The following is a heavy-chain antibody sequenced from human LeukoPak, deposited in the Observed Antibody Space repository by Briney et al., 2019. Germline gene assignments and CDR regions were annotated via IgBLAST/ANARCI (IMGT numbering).Heavy chain of an antibody. CDR2: ISGSGGNT. CDR3: AREGYCTSTSCYAGIDY. J-gene: IGHJ4*02. V-gene: IGHV3-23*01. D-gene: IGHD2-2*01. Sequence: GGSLRLSCAASGFTFNNYAMSWARQAPGKGLQWVSVISGSGGNTYYPEAVKGRFTISRDNSKNTLYLQMNSLRAEDTATYYCAREGYCTSTSCYAGIDYWGQGTLVTVSS. CDR1: GFTFNNYA.